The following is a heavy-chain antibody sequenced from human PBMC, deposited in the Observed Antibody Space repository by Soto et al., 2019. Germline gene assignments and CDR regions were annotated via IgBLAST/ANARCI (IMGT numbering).Heavy chain of an antibody. CDR3: ARDGTPGDY. V-gene: IGHV1-18*01. J-gene: IGHJ4*02. CDR2: IRXXNGNX. CDR1: GYTFTSYG. D-gene: IGHD1-1*01. Sequence: VXXSCKASGYTFTSYGISWVRQAPGQGLEWMGWIRXXNGNXTYAQKLQGRVTMTTDTSTSTAYMELRSLRSDDTAVYYCARDGTPGDYWGQGTLVTVSS.